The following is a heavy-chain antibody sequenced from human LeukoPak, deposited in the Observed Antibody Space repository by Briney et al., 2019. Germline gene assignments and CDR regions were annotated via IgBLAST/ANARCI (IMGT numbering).Heavy chain of an antibody. D-gene: IGHD2-21*02. CDR2: INPDGRDT. Sequence: GGSLRLSCVVSGFTFNRCWMNWARQAPGKGLEWVAHINPDGRDTYYVDSVKGRFTISRDNAQNSMYLQMNSLRVKDTAVYYCTSWGDTTAEYFQRWGQGTLVTVSS. J-gene: IGHJ1*01. CDR1: GFTFNRCW. CDR3: TSWGDTTAEYFQR. V-gene: IGHV3-7*01.